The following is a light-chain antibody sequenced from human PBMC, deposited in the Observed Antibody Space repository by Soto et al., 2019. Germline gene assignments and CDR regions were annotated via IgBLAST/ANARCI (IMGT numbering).Light chain of an antibody. J-gene: IGLJ3*02. CDR2: VVS. Sequence: QSALTQPPSASGSPGQSVTISCTGTSSDVGGYNYVSWYQQHPGKAPKLMIYVVSKRPSGVPDRFSGSKSGNTASLTVSGLQSEDEADYYCSSYAGSNNLVFGGGTKQTVL. V-gene: IGLV2-8*01. CDR1: SSDVGGYNY. CDR3: SSYAGSNNLV.